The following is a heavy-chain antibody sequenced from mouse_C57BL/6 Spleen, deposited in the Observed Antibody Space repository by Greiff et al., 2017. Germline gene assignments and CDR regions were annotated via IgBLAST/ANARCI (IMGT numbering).Heavy chain of an antibody. CDR3: AVITTVVFDY. CDR1: GYTFTSYW. J-gene: IGHJ2*01. D-gene: IGHD1-1*01. CDR2: IYPSDSET. V-gene: IGHV1-61*01. Sequence: VQLQQPGAELVRPGSSVKLSCKASGYTFTSYWMDWVKQRPGQGLEWIGNIYPSDSETHYNQKFKDKATLTVDKSSSTAYMQLSSLTSEDSAVYYCAVITTVVFDYWGQGTTLTVSS.